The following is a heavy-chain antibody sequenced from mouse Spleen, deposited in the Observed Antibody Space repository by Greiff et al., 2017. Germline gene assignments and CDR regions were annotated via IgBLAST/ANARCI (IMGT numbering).Heavy chain of an antibody. CDR1: GYAFSSYW. Sequence: QVQLQQSGAELVRPGSSVKISCKASGYAFSSYWMNWVKQRPGQGLEWIGQIYPGDGDTNYNGKFKGKATLTADKSSSTAYMQLSSLTSEDSAVYVCARGRDYGFAYWGQGTLVTVSA. CDR3: ARGRDYGFAY. J-gene: IGHJ3*01. V-gene: IGHV1-80*01. CDR2: IYPGDGDT. D-gene: IGHD1-1*01.